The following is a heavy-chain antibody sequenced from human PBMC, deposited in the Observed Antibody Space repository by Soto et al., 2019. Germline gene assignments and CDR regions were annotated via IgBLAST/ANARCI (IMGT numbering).Heavy chain of an antibody. CDR2: IDPRRGGT. D-gene: IGHD3-10*01. Sequence: HVQLVQSGTEVKKPGASVRVSCMVSGYPFTTYYIHWVRQAPGQGLEWMGWIDPRRGGTVYEQKSQGRVTMTRDTSISTVSMDLSGLTSYDTARYYCATDDYGICPYWGQGSLVTVSS. CDR1: GYPFTTYY. CDR3: ATDDYGICPY. V-gene: IGHV1-2*02. J-gene: IGHJ4*02.